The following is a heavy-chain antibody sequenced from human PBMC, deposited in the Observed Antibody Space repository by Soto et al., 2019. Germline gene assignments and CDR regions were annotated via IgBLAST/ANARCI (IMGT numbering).Heavy chain of an antibody. CDR2: IWDDGSNK. CDR3: ARDRGSSSPFDY. Sequence: QVQLVESGGGVVQPGRSLRLSCAASGFTFSSYGMHWVRQAPGKGLEWVAVIWDDGSNKYYADSVKGRFTISRDNSKNTLYLQMNSLRAEDTAVYYCARDRGSSSPFDYWGQGTLVTVSS. D-gene: IGHD6-13*01. J-gene: IGHJ4*02. V-gene: IGHV3-33*01. CDR1: GFTFSSYG.